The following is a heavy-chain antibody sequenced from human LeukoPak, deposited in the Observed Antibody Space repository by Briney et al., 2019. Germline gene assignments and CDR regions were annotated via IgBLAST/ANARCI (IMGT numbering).Heavy chain of an antibody. CDR3: ARALMRYGDYVGVAEVDDAFDI. Sequence: SVKVSCKASGGTFSSYAISWVRQAPGQGLEWMGGIIPIFGTANYAQKFQGRVTITTDESTSTAYMELSSLRSEDTAVYYCARALMRYGDYVGVAEVDDAFDIWGQGTMVTVSS. CDR1: GGTFSSYA. V-gene: IGHV1-69*05. CDR2: IIPIFGTA. J-gene: IGHJ3*02. D-gene: IGHD4-17*01.